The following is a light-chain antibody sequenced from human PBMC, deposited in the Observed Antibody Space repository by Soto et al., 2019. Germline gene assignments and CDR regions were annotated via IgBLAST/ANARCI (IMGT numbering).Light chain of an antibody. J-gene: IGKJ3*01. V-gene: IGKV4-1*01. CDR3: QQYYSSPFT. CDR2: WAS. Sequence: DIVMTQSPDSLAVSLGERATIDCKSSQIVFYRSNDKNYLAWYQQKPGQPPRLLIYWASTRESGVPDRVTGGGSGTDFTLTISSLQAEDVAVYYCQQYYSSPFTFGPGTKVDIK. CDR1: QIVFYRSNDKNY.